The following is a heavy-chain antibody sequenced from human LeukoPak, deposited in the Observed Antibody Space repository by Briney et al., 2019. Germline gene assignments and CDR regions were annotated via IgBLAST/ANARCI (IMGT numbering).Heavy chain of an antibody. J-gene: IGHJ6*03. V-gene: IGHV4-34*01. CDR1: GGSFSGYY. CDR2: INHSGST. CDR3: ARGQSRATMIRGLKPYYYYMDV. D-gene: IGHD3-10*01. Sequence: PSETLSLTCAVYGGSFSGYYWSWIRQPPGKVLEWIGEINHSGSTNYNPSLKSRVTISVDTSKNQFSLKLSSVTAADTAVYYCARGQSRATMIRGLKPYYYYMDVWGKGTTVTVSS.